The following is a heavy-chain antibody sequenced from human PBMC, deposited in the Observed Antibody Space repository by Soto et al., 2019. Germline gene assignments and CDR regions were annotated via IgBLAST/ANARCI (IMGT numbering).Heavy chain of an antibody. D-gene: IGHD5-18*01. CDR3: ARDLRHSYGYLEVDDY. CDR2: ISYDGSNK. CDR1: GFTFSSYA. Sequence: QVQLVESGGGVVQPGRSLRLSCAASGFTFSSYAMHWVRQAPGKWLEWVAVISYDGSNKYYADSVKGRFTSSRDKSKNTLYLHMNSLRADDTAVYYCARDLRHSYGYLEVDDYWGQGTLVTVSS. V-gene: IGHV3-30-3*01. J-gene: IGHJ4*02.